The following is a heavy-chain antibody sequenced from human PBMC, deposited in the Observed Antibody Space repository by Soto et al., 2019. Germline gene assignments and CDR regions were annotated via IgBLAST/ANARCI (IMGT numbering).Heavy chain of an antibody. CDR2: IYNSGST. CDR3: ARARITMVREAIKYNMDV. V-gene: IGHV4-59*01. CDR1: GGSISSYY. D-gene: IGHD3-10*01. Sequence: PSETLSLTCTVSGGSISSYYWRWIRRPPGKGLEWIGYIYNSGSTHSNPSLQSRVTISVDTSKNQFSLKLSSVTAADTGIYYCARARITMVREAIKYNMDVWGKGTKVTVSS. J-gene: IGHJ6*04.